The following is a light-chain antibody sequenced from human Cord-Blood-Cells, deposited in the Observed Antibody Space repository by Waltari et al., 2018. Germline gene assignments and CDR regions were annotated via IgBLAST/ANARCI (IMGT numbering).Light chain of an antibody. CDR1: SSNIGSNY. CDR3: VAWDDSLSGVV. Sequence: QSVLTQPPSASGTPGQRVTISCSGSSSNIGSNYVYWYQQLPGTAPKLPIYRNNQRPSGVPDRFSGSKSGTSASLAISGLRSEDEADYYCVAWDDSLSGVVFGGGTKLTVL. J-gene: IGLJ2*01. CDR2: RNN. V-gene: IGLV1-47*01.